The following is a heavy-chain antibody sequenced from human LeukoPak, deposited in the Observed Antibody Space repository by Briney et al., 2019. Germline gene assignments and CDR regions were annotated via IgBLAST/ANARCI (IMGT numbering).Heavy chain of an antibody. CDR1: GGTFSSYA. J-gene: IGHJ5*02. D-gene: IGHD6-19*01. CDR2: IIPIFGTA. Sequence: GASVKVSCKASGGTFSSYAISWVRQAPGQGLEWMGGIIPIFGTANYAQKFQGRVTITADESTSTAYTELSSLRSEDTAVYYCARFIAVAGNSWFDPWGQGTLVTVSS. V-gene: IGHV1-69*13. CDR3: ARFIAVAGNSWFDP.